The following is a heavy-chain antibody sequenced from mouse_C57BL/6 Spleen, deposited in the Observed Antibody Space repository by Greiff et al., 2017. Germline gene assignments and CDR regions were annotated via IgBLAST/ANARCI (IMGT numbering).Heavy chain of an antibody. D-gene: IGHD1-1*01. CDR3: AISYYYGSSYYAMDY. Sequence: EVKLVESGPELVKPGASVKMSCKASGYTFTDYNMHWVKQSHGKSLEWIGYINPNNGGTSYNQKFKGKATLTVNKSSSTAYMELRSLTSEDSAVYYCAISYYYGSSYYAMDYWGQGTSVTVSS. J-gene: IGHJ4*01. CDR2: INPNNGGT. V-gene: IGHV1-22*01. CDR1: GYTFTDYN.